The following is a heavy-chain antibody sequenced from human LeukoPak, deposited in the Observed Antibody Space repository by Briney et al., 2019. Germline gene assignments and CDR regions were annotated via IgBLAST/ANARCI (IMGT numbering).Heavy chain of an antibody. CDR1: GYTFTSYH. Sequence: ASVKVSCKTSGYTFTSYHINWVRQPTGQGREWMGWMNPYSGDRGYAQKFQGRVSITSDTSISTAYMELSSLRSEDTAVYFCARTTSLTASGYDYWGQGTLVTVSS. CDR2: MNPYSGDR. J-gene: IGHJ4*02. CDR3: ARTTSLTASGYDY. V-gene: IGHV1-8*03. D-gene: IGHD4-17*01.